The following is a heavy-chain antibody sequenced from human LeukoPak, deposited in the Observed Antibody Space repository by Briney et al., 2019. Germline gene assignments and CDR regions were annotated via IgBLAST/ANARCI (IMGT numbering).Heavy chain of an antibody. CDR3: AREFKSGYGMWA. D-gene: IGHD5-18*01. CDR1: GFTFSSYS. CDR2: ITSSSDYI. V-gene: IGHV3-21*01. Sequence: KPGGSLRLSCTASGFTFSSYSMNWVRQAPGKGLEWVSSITSSSDYIYYADSVKGRFTISRDNAETSLHLQMNSLRADDTAVYYCAREFKSGYGMWAWGQGTLVTVSS. J-gene: IGHJ5*02.